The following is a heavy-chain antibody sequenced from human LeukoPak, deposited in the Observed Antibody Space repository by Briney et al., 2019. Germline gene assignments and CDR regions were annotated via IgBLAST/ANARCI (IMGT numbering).Heavy chain of an antibody. CDR3: AREWSGLDY. CDR1: GDSFSPYK. CDR2: MYESGFT. D-gene: IGHD2-15*01. J-gene: IGHJ4*02. Sequence: SETLSLTCTVSGDSFSPYKWAWIRQPPGKGLEFIAFMYESGFTDYNPSLKSRVTLSLATSKNHLSLKLSSVTATDTAVYYCAREWSGLDYWGQGTLVTVSS. V-gene: IGHV4-4*08.